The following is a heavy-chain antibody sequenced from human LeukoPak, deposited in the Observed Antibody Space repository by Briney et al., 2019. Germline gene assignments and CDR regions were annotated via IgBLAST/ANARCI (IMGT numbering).Heavy chain of an antibody. Sequence: GGSLRLSCAASDFTFITYAMSWVRQAPGKGLEWVSYIYSSGNTHYSDSVKGRFTISRDNSKNNLYLQMNSLSAEDTAVYYCARRAGEYSHPYDYWGQGTLVTVSS. D-gene: IGHD4-17*01. J-gene: IGHJ4*02. CDR3: ARRAGEYSHPYDY. CDR2: IYSSGNT. CDR1: DFTFITYA. V-gene: IGHV3-23*05.